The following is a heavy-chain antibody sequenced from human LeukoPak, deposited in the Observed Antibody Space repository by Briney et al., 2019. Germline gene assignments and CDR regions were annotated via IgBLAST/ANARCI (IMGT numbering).Heavy chain of an antibody. V-gene: IGHV1-18*01. D-gene: IGHD3-10*01. CDR2: ISTYNDNT. J-gene: IGHJ4*02. Sequence: GASVKVSCKASGYTFTKYGISWVRQAPGQGLEWMGWISTYNDNTIYAQKFQGRVTMTTDTSTSTVYMELRSLRSDDTAVYYCAREVVGSGSYYKDYWGQGTLVTVSS. CDR3: AREVVGSGSYYKDY. CDR1: GYTFTKYG.